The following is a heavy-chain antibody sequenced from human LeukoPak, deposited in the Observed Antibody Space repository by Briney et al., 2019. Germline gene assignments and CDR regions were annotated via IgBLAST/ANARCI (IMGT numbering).Heavy chain of an antibody. CDR2: ISSDGTDR. D-gene: IGHD1-14*01. J-gene: IGHJ4*02. Sequence: GGSLRLSCVASGFTFKNSWMHWVRQVPGKGLVWISRISSDGTDRKYADSVEGRFAISRDNAKNTLYLQMNNLKTEDTGIYYCARVQTQRGPTTVDFWGQGTLVTVSS. V-gene: IGHV3-74*01. CDR1: GFTFKNSW. CDR3: ARVQTQRGPTTVDF.